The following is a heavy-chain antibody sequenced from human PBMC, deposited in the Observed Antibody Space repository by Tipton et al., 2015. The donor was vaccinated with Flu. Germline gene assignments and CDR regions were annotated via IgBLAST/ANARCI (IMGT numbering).Heavy chain of an antibody. CDR1: GGSITSDDYY. CDR2: IYISGST. J-gene: IGHJ4*02. V-gene: IGHV4-61*02. Sequence: TLSLTCTVSGGSITSDDYYWNWLRQPAGKGLEWIGRIYISGSTNYNPSLRSRVSISLDTSKNQFPLRLTSVTAADTAIYYCARDGHYSSANGALDYWGQGTLVTVSS. CDR3: ARDGHYSSANGALDY. D-gene: IGHD3-22*01.